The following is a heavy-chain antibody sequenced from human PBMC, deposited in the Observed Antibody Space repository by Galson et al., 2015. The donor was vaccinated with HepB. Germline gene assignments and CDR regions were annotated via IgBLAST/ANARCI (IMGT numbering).Heavy chain of an antibody. CDR2: ISGSGGST. CDR1: GFTFSSYA. V-gene: IGHV3-23*01. CDR3: AKDQDGWELRGNDY. J-gene: IGHJ4*02. D-gene: IGHD1-26*01. Sequence: SLRLSCAASGFTFSSYAMRWVRQAPGKGLEWVSAISGSGGSTYYADSVKGRFTISRDNSKNTLYLQMNSLRAEDTAVYYCAKDQDGWELRGNDYWGQGTLVTVSS.